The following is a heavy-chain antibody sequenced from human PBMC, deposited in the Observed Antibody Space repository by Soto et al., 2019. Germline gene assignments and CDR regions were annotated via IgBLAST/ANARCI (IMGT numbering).Heavy chain of an antibody. V-gene: IGHV1-69*01. CDR2: IIPIFGTA. CDR3: ARALGYCSSTSCYTDFDYYYGMDV. J-gene: IGHJ6*02. CDR1: GGTFSSYA. Sequence: QVQLVQSGAEVKKPGSSVKVSCKASGGTFSSYAISWVRQAPGQGLEWMGGIIPIFGTANYAQKFQGRVTITADESTSTAYMELSSLRSEDTAVYYCARALGYCSSTSCYTDFDYYYGMDVWGQGTTVTVSS. D-gene: IGHD2-2*02.